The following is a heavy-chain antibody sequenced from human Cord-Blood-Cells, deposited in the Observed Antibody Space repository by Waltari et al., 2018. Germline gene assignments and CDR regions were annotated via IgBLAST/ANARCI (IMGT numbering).Heavy chain of an antibody. CDR3: TRSGLEY. D-gene: IGHD3-3*01. CDR2: IRSKANSYAT. J-gene: IGHJ4*02. Sequence: EVQLVESGGGLVQPGGSLKLSCAASGFTLRGHAIDWVRQASGKGLEGVGRIRSKANSYATAYAASVKGRFTISRDDSKNTAYLQMNSLKTEDTAVYYCTRSGLEYWGQGTLVTVSS. CDR1: GFTLRGHA. V-gene: IGHV3-73*02.